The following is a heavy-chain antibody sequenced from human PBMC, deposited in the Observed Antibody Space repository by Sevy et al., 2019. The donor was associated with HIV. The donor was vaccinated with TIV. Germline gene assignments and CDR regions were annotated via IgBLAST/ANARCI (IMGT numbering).Heavy chain of an antibody. CDR3: AGSYFDSSGYSPLYYYGMDV. CDR2: FIPMFDTA. CDR1: GGTFSNYA. Sequence: ASVKVSCKDSGGTFSNYAISWVRQAPGQGLEWMGGFIPMFDTANYAQKFQGKVTLTADGSTTTAYMELSSLRSDDTAVYYCAGSYFDSSGYSPLYYYGMDVWGQGTTVTVSS. V-gene: IGHV1-69*13. D-gene: IGHD3-22*01. J-gene: IGHJ6*02.